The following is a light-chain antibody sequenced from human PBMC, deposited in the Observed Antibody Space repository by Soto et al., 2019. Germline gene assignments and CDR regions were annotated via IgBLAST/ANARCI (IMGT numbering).Light chain of an antibody. Sequence: EIVLTQSPGTLSLSPGERATLSCRASQSVSSAYLAWYQHKPGQPPTLLLYAASSRVTGIPDRFSGSGSGTDFTLTISRLEPEDFAVYYCQQYGRSSTWTFGPGTKVEIK. CDR3: QQYGRSSTWT. CDR1: QSVSSAY. CDR2: AAS. V-gene: IGKV3-20*01. J-gene: IGKJ1*01.